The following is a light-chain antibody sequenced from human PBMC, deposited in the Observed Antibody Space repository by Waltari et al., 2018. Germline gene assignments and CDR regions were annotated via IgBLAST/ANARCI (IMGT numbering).Light chain of an antibody. CDR3: MQGTHWPMYT. J-gene: IGKJ2*01. CDR1: RTPVYSDGNTY. Sequence: VVMIPSLLFLPVTLRLPAPTSCRSSRTPVYSDGNTYLNLFQQRPGQSPRSLIYKVSNRDSGVPDRFSGRGSGTDFTLKISRVEAEDVGVYYCMQGTHWPMYTFGQGTKLEI. CDR2: KVS. V-gene: IGKV2-30*01.